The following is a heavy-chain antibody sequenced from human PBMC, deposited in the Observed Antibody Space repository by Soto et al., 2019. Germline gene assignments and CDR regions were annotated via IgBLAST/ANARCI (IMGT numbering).Heavy chain of an antibody. CDR2: IRSKANSYAT. CDR1: GFTFSGSA. J-gene: IGHJ6*03. Sequence: EVQLVESGGGLVQPGGSLKLSCAASGFTFSGSAMHWVRQASGKGLEWVGRIRSKANSYATAYAASVKGRFTISRDDSKNTAYLQMNSLKTEDTAVYYCTRSDIVVVPAAPYYYYYYMDVSGKGTTVTVSS. CDR3: TRSDIVVVPAAPYYYYYYMDV. D-gene: IGHD2-2*01. V-gene: IGHV3-73*01.